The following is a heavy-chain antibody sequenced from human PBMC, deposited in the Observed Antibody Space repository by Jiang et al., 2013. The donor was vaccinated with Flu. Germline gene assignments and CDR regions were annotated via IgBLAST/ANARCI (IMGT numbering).Heavy chain of an antibody. D-gene: IGHD3-22*01. CDR3: ARQNSHYYQTSGHYDDGLDI. CDR2: INPRDSEN. CDR1: GYSFISYW. Sequence: GAEVKKPGESLKISCRGSGYSFISYWIAWVRQTPGEGLEWMGIINPRDSENRKSPAFQGQVTLSVDKSIGTAYLQWSGLRASDTAMYFCARQNSHYYQTSGHYDDGLDIWGQGTKVIVSS. J-gene: IGHJ3*02. V-gene: IGHV5-51*01.